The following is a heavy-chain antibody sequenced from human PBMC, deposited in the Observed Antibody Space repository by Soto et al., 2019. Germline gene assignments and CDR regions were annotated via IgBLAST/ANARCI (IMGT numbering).Heavy chain of an antibody. V-gene: IGHV1-18*01. CDR3: ARAPGEDLSYFDY. Sequence: QVQLVQSGAEVKKPGASVKVSCKASGYTFTRYGVSWVRQAPGQGLEWMGWISTYNENTNYAQKFQGRVTMTRDTSTSTVYVELASPTSDDTAVYYCARAPGEDLSYFDYWGQGTLVTVSS. D-gene: IGHD3-10*01. J-gene: IGHJ4*02. CDR1: GYTFTRYG. CDR2: ISTYNENT.